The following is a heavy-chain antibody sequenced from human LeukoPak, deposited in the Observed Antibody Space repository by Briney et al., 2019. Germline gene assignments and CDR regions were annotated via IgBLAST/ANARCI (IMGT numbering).Heavy chain of an antibody. CDR1: GYTLTELS. J-gene: IGHJ3*02. V-gene: IGHV1-24*01. CDR2: FDPEDGET. CDR3: ATGVGAPRGAFDI. D-gene: IGHD1-26*01. Sequence: VSVKVSCKVSGYTLTELSMHWVRQAPGKGLEWMGGFDPEDGETIYAQKSQGRVTMTEDTSTDTAYMELSSLRSEDTAVYYCATGVGAPRGAFDIWGQGTMVTVSS.